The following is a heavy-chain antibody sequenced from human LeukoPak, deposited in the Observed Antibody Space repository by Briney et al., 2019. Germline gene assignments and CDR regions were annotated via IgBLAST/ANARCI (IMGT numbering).Heavy chain of an antibody. CDR2: MSFDVNNK. V-gene: IGHV3-30*04. CDR3: ARGFCTRTSCYIDY. J-gene: IGHJ4*02. Sequence: GRSLRLSCATSGFTFSSYAFHWVRQAPGKGLEWVATMSFDVNNKYYADSVRGRFTISRDNSKNTLYLQMNSLRAEDTAVYSCARGFCTRTSCYIDYWGQGTLVTVSS. CDR1: GFTFSSYA. D-gene: IGHD2-2*02.